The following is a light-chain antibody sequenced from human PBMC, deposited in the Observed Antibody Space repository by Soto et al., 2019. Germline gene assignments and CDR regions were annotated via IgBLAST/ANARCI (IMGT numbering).Light chain of an antibody. Sequence: DIQMPQSRSSVFPSVGDRVTIPCGASQDISSWLAWYQQKPGKAPNLLIYGASILHTGVPSRFSGSGSGTHFTLTISSVQPEDFGTYFCQEASRIPITFGQGTRLEIK. CDR3: QEASRIPIT. CDR2: GAS. V-gene: IGKV1-12*01. J-gene: IGKJ5*01. CDR1: QDISSW.